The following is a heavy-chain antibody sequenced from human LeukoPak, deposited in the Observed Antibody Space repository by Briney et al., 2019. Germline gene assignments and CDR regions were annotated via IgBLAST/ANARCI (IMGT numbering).Heavy chain of an antibody. CDR1: GYTFHSYY. D-gene: IGHD6-19*01. CDR3: ARDREHSSGWTAFDY. V-gene: IGHV1-46*02. CDR2: ISPSSSST. Sequence: GASVKVSCKASGYTFHSYYIHCMRQAPGQGLEWMGIISPSSSSTSYAQKFQGRVTLTRDTSTSTAYMELSSLRSEDTAVYYCARDREHSSGWTAFDYWGQGTLVTVSS. J-gene: IGHJ4*02.